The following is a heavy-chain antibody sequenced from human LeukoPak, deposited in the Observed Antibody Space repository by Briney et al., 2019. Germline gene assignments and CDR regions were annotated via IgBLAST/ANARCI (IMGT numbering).Heavy chain of an antibody. CDR3: ARFSRITWGDWGDAFDI. Sequence: SETLSLTCSVYGGSFSDYFWNWIRQSPGKGLEWIGEIDDGGNTNYNPSLISRVIVSMEKSKKQFSLVMRSVTAADTAVYYCARFSRITWGDWGDAFDIWGQGTTVIVSS. D-gene: IGHD2-21*02. J-gene: IGHJ3*02. V-gene: IGHV4-34*01. CDR2: IDDGGNT. CDR1: GGSFSDYF.